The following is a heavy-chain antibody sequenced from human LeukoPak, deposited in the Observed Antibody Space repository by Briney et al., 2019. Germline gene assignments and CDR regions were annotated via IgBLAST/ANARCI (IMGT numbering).Heavy chain of an antibody. D-gene: IGHD2-21*01. V-gene: IGHV1-3*03. J-gene: IGHJ4*02. CDR2: INAGNGNT. CDR3: ARDGLWNYFDY. Sequence: GASVKVSCKASGYTFTSYAMHWVRQAPGQRLEWMGWINAGNGNTKCSQEFQGRVTITRDTSASTAYMELSSLRSEDMAVYYCARDGLWNYFDYWGQGTLVTVSS. CDR1: GYTFTSYA.